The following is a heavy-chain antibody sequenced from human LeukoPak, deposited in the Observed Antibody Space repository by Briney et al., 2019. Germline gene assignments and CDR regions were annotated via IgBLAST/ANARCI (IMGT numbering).Heavy chain of an antibody. CDR1: GGSISSGSYY. CDR3: ARGDGDYDFWSGYGNHNWFDP. J-gene: IGHJ5*02. Sequence: KPSETLSLTCTVSGGSISSGSYYWSWIRQPAGKGLEWIGRIYTSGSTNYNPSLKSRVTISVDTSKNQFSLKLSSVTAADTAVYYCARGDGDYDFWSGYGNHNWFDPWGQGTLVTVSS. CDR2: IYTSGST. D-gene: IGHD3-3*01. V-gene: IGHV4-61*02.